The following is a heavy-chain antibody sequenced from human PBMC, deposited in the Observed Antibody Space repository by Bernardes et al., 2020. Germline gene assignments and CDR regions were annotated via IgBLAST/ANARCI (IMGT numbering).Heavy chain of an antibody. Sequence: GGSLRLSCAASGVSFSGYAMSWVRQAPGKGLEWVSAITSSGGRTFYADSVKGRFTISRDSSKNKVYLQMDSLRTEDTAIYYCAKDGRTRLIAGSTQDWYFDYWGLGTLVTVSS. CDR2: ITSSGGRT. CDR3: AKDGRTRLIAGSTQDWYFDY. J-gene: IGHJ4*02. CDR1: GVSFSGYA. V-gene: IGHV3-23*01. D-gene: IGHD1-26*01.